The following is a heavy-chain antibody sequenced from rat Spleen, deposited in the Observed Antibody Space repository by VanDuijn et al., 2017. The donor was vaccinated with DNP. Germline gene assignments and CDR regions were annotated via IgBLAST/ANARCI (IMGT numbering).Heavy chain of an antibody. CDR3: ARRGYNSGYGGWFAY. CDR2: ISTGGGNI. Sequence: EVQLVESGGGLVQPGRSMKLSCVASGFTFSDSYMAWVRQAPTRGLEWVASISTGGGNIDSRDSVKGRFTISRDNTKSTLYLQMDSLRSEDTATYYCARRGYNSGYGGWFAYWGQGTLVTVSS. D-gene: IGHD4-3*01. J-gene: IGHJ3*01. CDR1: GFTFSDSY. V-gene: IGHV5-25*01.